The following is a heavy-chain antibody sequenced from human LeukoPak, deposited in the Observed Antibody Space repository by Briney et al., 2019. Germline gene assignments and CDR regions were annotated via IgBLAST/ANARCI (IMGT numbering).Heavy chain of an antibody. CDR3: ARESIAVAGAPFDY. J-gene: IGHJ4*02. CDR2: ISSGSTL. V-gene: IGHV3-48*03. CDR1: GITFSRYK. Sequence: PGGSLRLSCTAPGITFSRYKINWLRQAPRNRLKYHTYISSGSTLYDADSVKCRFTISSDNAKNSLYLQMNSLRAEDTAVYYCARESIAVAGAPFDYWGQGTLVTVSS. D-gene: IGHD6-19*01.